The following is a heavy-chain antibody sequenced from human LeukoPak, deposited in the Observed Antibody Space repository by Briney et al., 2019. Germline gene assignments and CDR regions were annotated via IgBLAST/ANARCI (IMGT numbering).Heavy chain of an antibody. V-gene: IGHV4-59*01. Sequence: SETLSLTCTVSGASISSYYWSWIRQPPGKGLEWIGYIYYSGSTNYNPSLKSRVTISVDTSKNQFSLKLSSVTAADTAVYYCARVGFREPAFDYWGQGTLVTVSS. CDR3: ARVGFREPAFDY. J-gene: IGHJ4*02. CDR2: IYYSGST. D-gene: IGHD3-10*01. CDR1: GASISSYY.